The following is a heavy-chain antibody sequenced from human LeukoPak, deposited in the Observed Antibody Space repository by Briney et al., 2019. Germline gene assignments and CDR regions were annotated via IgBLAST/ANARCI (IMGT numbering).Heavy chain of an antibody. J-gene: IGHJ3*02. Sequence: SETLSLTCTVSGGSISYYYWSWIRQPPGKGLEWIGYIYYSGSTNYNPSLKSRVTISVDTSKNQFSLKLSSVTAADTAVYYCARNGGSYTFDIWGQGTMVTVSS. V-gene: IGHV4-59*01. D-gene: IGHD1-26*01. CDR1: GGSISYYY. CDR2: IYYSGST. CDR3: ARNGGSYTFDI.